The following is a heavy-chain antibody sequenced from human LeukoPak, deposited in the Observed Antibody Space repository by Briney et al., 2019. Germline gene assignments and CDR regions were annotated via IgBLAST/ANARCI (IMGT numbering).Heavy chain of an antibody. Sequence: ASVKVSCKASGYTFTSYDINWVRQATGQGLEWMGWMNPNSGNTGYAQKFQGRVTMTRNTSISTAYMELSSLRSEDTAVYYCARAPRYYDFWSGYSDYYYFDYWGQGTLVTVSS. CDR1: GYTFTSYD. D-gene: IGHD3-3*01. CDR3: ARAPRYYDFWSGYSDYYYFDY. V-gene: IGHV1-8*01. CDR2: MNPNSGNT. J-gene: IGHJ4*02.